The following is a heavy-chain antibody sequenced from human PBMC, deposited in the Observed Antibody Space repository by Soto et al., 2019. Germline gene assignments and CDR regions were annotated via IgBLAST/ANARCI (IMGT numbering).Heavy chain of an antibody. V-gene: IGHV4-34*01. Sequence: ETLYLTRAVYGGSFSGYYWSWIRQPPGKGLEWIGEINHSGSTNYNPSLKSRVTISVDTSKNQFSLKLSSVTAADTAVYYCARGGVGVTTHYYYYYYGMDVWGQGTTVTVSS. CDR3: ARGGVGVTTHYYYYYYGMDV. CDR1: GGSFSGYY. CDR2: INHSGST. D-gene: IGHD4-17*01. J-gene: IGHJ6*02.